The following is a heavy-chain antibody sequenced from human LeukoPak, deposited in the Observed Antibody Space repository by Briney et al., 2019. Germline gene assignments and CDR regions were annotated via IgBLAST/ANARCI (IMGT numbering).Heavy chain of an antibody. D-gene: IGHD1-26*01. CDR2: INTDGGGT. Sequence: GGSLRLSCAASGFTFSNYGMNWVRQAPGKGLVWVSRINTDGGGTIYADSVKGRFTISRDNAKNTLFLQMNSLRAEDTAVYYCARDEKIVGASGQDYWGQGTLVTVSS. CDR1: GFTFSNYG. CDR3: ARDEKIVGASGQDY. J-gene: IGHJ4*02. V-gene: IGHV3-74*01.